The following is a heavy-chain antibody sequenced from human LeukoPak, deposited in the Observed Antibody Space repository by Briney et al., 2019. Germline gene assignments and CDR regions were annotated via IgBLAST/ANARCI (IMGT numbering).Heavy chain of an antibody. V-gene: IGHV4-34*01. CDR2: INHSGST. CDR1: GGSFSGYY. J-gene: IGHJ3*02. CDR3: ARDRTYYYDSSRAFDI. Sequence: PSETLSLTCAVYGGSFSGYYWSWIRQPPGKGLEWIGEINHSGSTNYNPSLKSRVTISVDTSKNQFSLKLSSVTAADTAVYYCARDRTYYYDSSRAFDIWGQGTMVTVSS. D-gene: IGHD3-22*01.